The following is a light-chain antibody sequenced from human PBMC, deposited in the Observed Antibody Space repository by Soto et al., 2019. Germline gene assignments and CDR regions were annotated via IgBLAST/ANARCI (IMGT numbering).Light chain of an antibody. J-gene: IGLJ3*02. CDR2: EVN. V-gene: IGLV2-23*02. Sequence: QSALTQPASVSGSPGQSITISCTGTSSDVGSCNCVSWYQQHPGKAPTLIIYEVNKRPSGVSNRFSGSKSGNTASLTISGLQAEDEADYYCCSSVGSPHWVFGGGTKLPVL. CDR1: SSDVGSCNC. CDR3: CSSVGSPHWV.